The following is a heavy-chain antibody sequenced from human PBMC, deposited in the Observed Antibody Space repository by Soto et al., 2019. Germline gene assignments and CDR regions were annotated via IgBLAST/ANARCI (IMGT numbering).Heavy chain of an antibody. CDR1: GGTFSSYT. V-gene: IGHV1-69*02. J-gene: IGHJ1*01. CDR3: AGSVAGTPDYFQH. D-gene: IGHD6-19*01. Sequence: QVQLVQSGAEVKKPGSSVKVSCKASGGTFSSYTISWVRPAPGQGLEWMGRIIPILGIANYAQKFQGRVTITADKSTRTAYMELSSLRSEDTAVYYCAGSVAGTPDYFQHWGQGTLVTVSS. CDR2: IIPILGIA.